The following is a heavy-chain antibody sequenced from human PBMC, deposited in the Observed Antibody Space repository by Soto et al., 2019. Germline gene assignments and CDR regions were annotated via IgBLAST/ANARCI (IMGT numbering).Heavy chain of an antibody. Sequence: QVQLVQSGAEVKKPGASVKVSCKASGYTFTSYGISWVRQAPGQGLEWMGWISAYNGTTNSAQKLQGRVTMTTDTATSTADMELRSLRSDDTAVYYWARDEFGDPGVYWGQGTLVTVSS. CDR2: ISAYNGTT. V-gene: IGHV1-18*01. D-gene: IGHD4-17*01. CDR1: GYTFTSYG. J-gene: IGHJ4*02. CDR3: ARDEFGDPGVY.